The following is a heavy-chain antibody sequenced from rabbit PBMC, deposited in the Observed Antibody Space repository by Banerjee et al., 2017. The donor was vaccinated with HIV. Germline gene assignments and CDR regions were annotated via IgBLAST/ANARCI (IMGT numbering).Heavy chain of an antibody. Sequence: QEQLVESGGDLVKPGASLTLTCTASGFSFSSSYYMCWVRQAPGKGLELIACIYADSSDSTYYASWAKGRFTSSRTSSTTVTLQMTSLTAADTATYFCARTGIGDYTFNLWGPGTLVTVS. CDR2: IYADSSDST. CDR3: ARTGIGDYTFNL. D-gene: IGHD7-1*01. CDR1: GFSFSSSYY. J-gene: IGHJ4*01. V-gene: IGHV1S45*01.